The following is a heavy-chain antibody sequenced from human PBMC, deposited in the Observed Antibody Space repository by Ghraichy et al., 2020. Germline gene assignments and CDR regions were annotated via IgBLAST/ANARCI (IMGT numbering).Heavy chain of an antibody. CDR2: INPNSGGT. V-gene: IGHV1-2*02. CDR1: GYTFTGHY. D-gene: IGHD3-10*01. J-gene: IGHJ3*02. CDR3: ARDQFAWFGELISPPSDAFDI. Sequence: ASVKVSCKASGYTFTGHYMFWVRQAPGQGLEWMGWINPNSGGTNYAQKFQGRVTMTRDTSISTVHMELSRLRPDDTAVYYCARDQFAWFGELISPPSDAFDIWGQGTMVTVSS.